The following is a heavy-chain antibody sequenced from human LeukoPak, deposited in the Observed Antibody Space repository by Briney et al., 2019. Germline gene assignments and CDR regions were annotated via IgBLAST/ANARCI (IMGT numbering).Heavy chain of an antibody. CDR2: IYPGDSDT. Sequence: GESLKISCRASGYSFTSYWIGWVRQMPGKGLEWMGIIYPGDSDTRYSPSFQGQVTISADKSISTAYLQWSSLKASDTAMYYCARSTMIRGVDYWGQGTLVTVSS. CDR1: GYSFTSYW. V-gene: IGHV5-51*01. D-gene: IGHD3-10*01. J-gene: IGHJ4*02. CDR3: ARSTMIRGVDY.